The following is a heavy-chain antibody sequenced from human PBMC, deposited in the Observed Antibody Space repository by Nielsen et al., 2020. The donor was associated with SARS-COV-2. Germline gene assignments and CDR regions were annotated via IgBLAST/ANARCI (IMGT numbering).Heavy chain of an antibody. CDR2: IDPGDSET. D-gene: IGHD6-13*01. Sequence: GESLKISCKGSGYSFISYCIGWVRQMPGKGLEWMGIIDPGDSETRYSPSFQGQVTFSADKSISTAYLQWSSLKASDTAMYYCARRDSSNYAFDIWGQRTMVTVSS. V-gene: IGHV5-51*01. CDR3: ARRDSSNYAFDI. J-gene: IGHJ3*02. CDR1: GYSFISYC.